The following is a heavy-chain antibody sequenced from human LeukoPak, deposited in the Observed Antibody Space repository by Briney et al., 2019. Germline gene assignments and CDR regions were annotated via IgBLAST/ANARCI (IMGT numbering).Heavy chain of an antibody. D-gene: IGHD2-2*01. V-gene: IGHV3-15*01. Sequence: GGSLRLSCAASGFSFSNAWMSWVRQAPGKGLEWVGRIKSQVDDGTTDYAAPVKGRFTISRDDSKNTLYLQLDSLKTEDTALYYCTTDRYCSSVDHWGQGTHVTVSS. CDR2: IKSQVDDGTT. CDR3: TTDRYCSSVDH. CDR1: GFSFSNAW. J-gene: IGHJ4*02.